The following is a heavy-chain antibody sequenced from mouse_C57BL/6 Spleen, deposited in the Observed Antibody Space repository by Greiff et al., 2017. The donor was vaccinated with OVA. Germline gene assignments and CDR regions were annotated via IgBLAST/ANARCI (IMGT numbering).Heavy chain of an antibody. CDR1: GYTFTDYN. CDR3: ARDYGSSFED. Sequence: VHVKQSGPELVKPGASVKMSCKASGYTFTDYNMHWVKQSHGKSLEWIGYINPNNGCTSYNQKFKGTATLTVTKSSSTTYTERRSRTSEDAAVYYCARDYGSSFEDWGKGTTLTVST. D-gene: IGHD1-1*01. CDR2: INPNNGCT. V-gene: IGHV1-22*01. J-gene: IGHJ2*01.